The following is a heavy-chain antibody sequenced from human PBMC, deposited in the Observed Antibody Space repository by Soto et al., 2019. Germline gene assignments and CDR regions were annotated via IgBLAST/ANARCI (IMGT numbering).Heavy chain of an antibody. CDR2: INSDGSST. CDR1: GFTFSIYW. V-gene: IGHV3-74*01. J-gene: IGHJ4*02. D-gene: IGHD6-19*01. Sequence: EVQLVESGGGLVQPGGSLRLSCAASGFTFSIYWMHWVRQAPGKGLVWVSRINSDGSSTSYADSVKGRFTISRDNAKNTLYLQMNSLRAEDTAVYYCASYKQWLVKEDYWGQGTLVTVSS. CDR3: ASYKQWLVKEDY.